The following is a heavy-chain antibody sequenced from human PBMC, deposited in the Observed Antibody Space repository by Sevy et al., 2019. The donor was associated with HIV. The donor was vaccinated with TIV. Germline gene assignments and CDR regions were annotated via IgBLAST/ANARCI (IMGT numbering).Heavy chain of an antibody. CDR1: GFTFSSYA. D-gene: IGHD6-19*01. Sequence: GGSLRLSCAASGFTFSSYAMSWVRQAPGKGLEWVSAISGSGGSTYYADSVKGRFTISRDNSKNTLYRQMNSLRAEDTAVYYCAKGSNRVAGPLIYYYYYMDVWGKGTTVTVSS. CDR2: ISGSGGST. V-gene: IGHV3-23*01. J-gene: IGHJ6*03. CDR3: AKGSNRVAGPLIYYYYYMDV.